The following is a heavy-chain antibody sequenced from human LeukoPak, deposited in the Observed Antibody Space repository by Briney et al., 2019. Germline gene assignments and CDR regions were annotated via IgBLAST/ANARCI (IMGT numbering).Heavy chain of an antibody. CDR2: INHSGST. CDR1: GGSFSGYY. D-gene: IGHD6-19*01. V-gene: IGHV4-34*01. Sequence: SKTLSLTCAVYGGSFSGYYWSWIRQPPGKGLEWIGEINHSGSTNYNPSLKSRVTISVDTSKNQFSLKLSSVTAADTAVYYCASLSRVSSGAGKDYWGQGTLVTVSS. J-gene: IGHJ4*02. CDR3: ASLSRVSSGAGKDY.